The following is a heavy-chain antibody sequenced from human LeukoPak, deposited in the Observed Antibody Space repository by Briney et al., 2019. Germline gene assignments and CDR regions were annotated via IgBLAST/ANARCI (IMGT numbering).Heavy chain of an antibody. V-gene: IGHV4-4*07. D-gene: IGHD6-13*01. Sequence: SQTLSLTRTVSGGSISSYYWSWIRQPAGKGLEWIGRIYASGSTNYNPSLKGRVTMSVDTSKNQFSLQLRSVTAADTAVYYCARGRGSSWYYFDYWGQGTLVTVSS. J-gene: IGHJ4*02. CDR3: ARGRGSSWYYFDY. CDR2: IYASGST. CDR1: GGSISSYY.